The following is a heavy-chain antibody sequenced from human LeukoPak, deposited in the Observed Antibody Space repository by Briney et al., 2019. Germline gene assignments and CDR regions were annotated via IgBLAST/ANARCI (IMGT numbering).Heavy chain of an antibody. CDR1: GGSISSSSNY. Sequence: SETLSLTCTVSGGSISSSSNYWGWIRQPPGKGLEWIGSIYYSGSTNYNPSLKSRVTISVDTSKNQFSLKLSSVTAADTTVYYCARLKYYYDSSGYYIFDYWGQGTLVTVSS. J-gene: IGHJ4*02. D-gene: IGHD3-22*01. CDR3: ARLKYYYDSSGYYIFDY. CDR2: IYYSGST. V-gene: IGHV4-39*07.